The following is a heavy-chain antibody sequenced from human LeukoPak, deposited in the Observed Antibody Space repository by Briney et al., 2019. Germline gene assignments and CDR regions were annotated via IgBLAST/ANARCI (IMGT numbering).Heavy chain of an antibody. Sequence: PGGSLRLSCAASGFTVSRNYMSWVRQAPGKGLEWVSVIYSGGSTYYADSVKGRFTISRDNSKNTLYLQMNSLRAEDTAVYYCARDRRGYSGYEDAFDIWGQGTMVTVSS. CDR3: ARDRRGYSGYEDAFDI. D-gene: IGHD5-12*01. CDR1: GFTVSRNY. V-gene: IGHV3-66*01. CDR2: IYSGGST. J-gene: IGHJ3*02.